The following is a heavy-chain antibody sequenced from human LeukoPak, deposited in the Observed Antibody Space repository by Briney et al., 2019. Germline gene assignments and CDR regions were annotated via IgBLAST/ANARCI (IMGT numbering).Heavy chain of an antibody. D-gene: IGHD2-2*01. J-gene: IGHJ3*02. CDR3: ARDSSLVVGTRRPSHPNVVVPAARVRGDAFDI. V-gene: IGHV3-7*01. Sequence: GGSLRLSCAASGFTFSSYWMSWVRQAPGKGLEWVANIKQDGSEKYYVDSVKGRFTISRDNAKNSLYLQMNSLRAEDTAVYYCARDSSLVVGTRRPSHPNVVVPAARVRGDAFDIWGQGTMVTVSS. CDR2: IKQDGSEK. CDR1: GFTFSSYW.